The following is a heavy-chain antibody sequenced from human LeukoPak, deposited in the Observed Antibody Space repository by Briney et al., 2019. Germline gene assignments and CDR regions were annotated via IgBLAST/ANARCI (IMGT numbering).Heavy chain of an antibody. CDR1: GYTFTSYY. Sequence: PGASVKVSCKASGYTFTSYYMHWVRQAPGQGLEWMGIINPSVGSTSYAQKFQGRVTMTRDTSTSTVYMELSSLRSEDTAVYYCARDWGDYYDSSGPSYPVGAFDIWGQGTMVTVSS. V-gene: IGHV1-46*01. D-gene: IGHD3-22*01. CDR3: ARDWGDYYDSSGPSYPVGAFDI. J-gene: IGHJ3*02. CDR2: INPSVGST.